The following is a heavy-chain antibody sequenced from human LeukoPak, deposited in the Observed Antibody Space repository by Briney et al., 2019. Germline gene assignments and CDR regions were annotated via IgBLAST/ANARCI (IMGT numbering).Heavy chain of an antibody. V-gene: IGHV4-59*01. CDR2: IYYSGST. CDR3: ARDQGYCSGGSCYFDY. Sequence: PSETLSLTCTVSGGSISSYYWSWIRQPPGKGLEWIGYIYYSGSTNYNPSLKSRVTISVDTSKNQFSLKLSSVTAADTAVYYCARDQGYCSGGSCYFDYWGQGTLVTVSS. J-gene: IGHJ4*02. D-gene: IGHD2-15*01. CDR1: GGSISSYY.